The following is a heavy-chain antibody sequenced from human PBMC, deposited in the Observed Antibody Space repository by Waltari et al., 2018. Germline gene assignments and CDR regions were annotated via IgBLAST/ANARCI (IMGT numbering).Heavy chain of an antibody. D-gene: IGHD3-10*01. V-gene: IGHV1-18*01. CDR2: VTAYNGNT. Sequence: QVQLVQSGAEVKKPGASVKVSCKASGYTFTSYGISWVRQAPGKGLEWMGWVTAYNGNTNYAQKLQGRVTMTTDTSTSTAYMELRSLRSDDTAVYYCARDLVTQMVRGVMWGWFDPWGQGTLVTVSS. J-gene: IGHJ5*02. CDR3: ARDLVTQMVRGVMWGWFDP. CDR1: GYTFTSYG.